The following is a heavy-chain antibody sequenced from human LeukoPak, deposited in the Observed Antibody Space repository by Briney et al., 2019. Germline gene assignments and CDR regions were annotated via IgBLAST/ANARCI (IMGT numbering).Heavy chain of an antibody. CDR1: GGSISSSDYY. CDR3: ARHSSGLDY. J-gene: IGHJ4*02. Sequence: SETLSLTCTVSGGSISSSDYYWGWIRQPPGKGLERIGTIYYSGSTYYNPSLKSRVTIFVDTSKNQFSLKLNSVTAADTAVYYCARHSSGLDYWGQGTLVTVSS. D-gene: IGHD6-19*01. V-gene: IGHV4-39*01. CDR2: IYYSGST.